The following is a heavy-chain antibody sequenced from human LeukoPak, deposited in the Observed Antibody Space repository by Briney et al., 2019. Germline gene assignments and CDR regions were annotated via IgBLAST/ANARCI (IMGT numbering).Heavy chain of an antibody. D-gene: IGHD1-26*01. J-gene: IGHJ3*02. Sequence: SVKVSCKASGGTFSSYAISWVRQAPGQGLEWMGRIIPNFGTANYAQKFQGRVTITADKSTSTAYMELSSLRSEDTAVYYCARDRGIVGASDAFDIWGQGTMVTVSS. CDR2: IIPNFGTA. CDR3: ARDRGIVGASDAFDI. V-gene: IGHV1-69*06. CDR1: GGTFSSYA.